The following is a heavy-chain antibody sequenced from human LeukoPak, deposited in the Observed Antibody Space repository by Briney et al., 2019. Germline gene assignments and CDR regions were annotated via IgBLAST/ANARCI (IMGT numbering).Heavy chain of an antibody. CDR3: ARHSLGNWFDP. J-gene: IGHJ5*02. D-gene: IGHD7-27*01. CDR1: GYSFTSYW. V-gene: IGHV5-51*01. Sequence: GESLKISCKGSGYSFTSYWIGWVRQMPGKGLEWVGIIYPGDSDTRYSPSFQGQVTISADKSINTACLQWSSLKASDTAMYYCARHSLGNWFDPWGQGTLVTVSS. CDR2: IYPGDSDT.